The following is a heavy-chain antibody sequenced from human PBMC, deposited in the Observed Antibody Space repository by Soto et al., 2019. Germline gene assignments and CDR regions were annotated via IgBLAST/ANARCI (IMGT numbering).Heavy chain of an antibody. J-gene: IGHJ6*02. V-gene: IGHV1-69*13. D-gene: IGHD3-16*01. CDR1: GGTFSSYA. Sequence: SVKVSCKASGGTFSSYAISWVRQAPGQGLEWMGGIIPIFGTANYAQKFQGRVTITADESTSTAYMELSSLRSEDTAVYYCASGAGIQLRSYYYYGMDVWGQGTTVTVSS. CDR2: IIPIFGTA. CDR3: ASGAGIQLRSYYYYGMDV.